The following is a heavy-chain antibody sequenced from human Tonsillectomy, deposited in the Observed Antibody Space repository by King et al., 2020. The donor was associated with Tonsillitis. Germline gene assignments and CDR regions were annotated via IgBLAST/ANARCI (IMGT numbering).Heavy chain of an antibody. CDR2: IYGFHAGITT. Sequence: QLVQSGGGLVQPGGSLRLSCAASGFTLRDYALSWVRQAPGKGLEWVSVIYGFHAGITTNYGDSVKGRFSISRDDSNNTLYLQMNSLRPEETAISYCAKCRDFYGSGSCEDNWFDPWGQGSLVTVSS. D-gene: IGHD3-10*01. J-gene: IGHJ5*02. V-gene: IGHV3-23*03. CDR3: AKCRDFYGSGSCEDNWFDP. CDR1: GFTLRDYA.